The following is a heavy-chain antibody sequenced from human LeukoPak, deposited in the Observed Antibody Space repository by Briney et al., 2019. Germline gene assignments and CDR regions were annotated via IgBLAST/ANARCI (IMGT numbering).Heavy chain of an antibody. D-gene: IGHD1-26*01. Sequence: ASVKVSCKVSGYTLTELSMHWVRQAPGKGLEWMGGFDPEDGETIYAQKFQGRVTMTEDTSTDTAYMELSSLRSEDTAVYYCATDSGIVGATWAFDYWGQGTLVTVSS. V-gene: IGHV1-24*01. CDR1: GYTLTELS. CDR2: FDPEDGET. CDR3: ATDSGIVGATWAFDY. J-gene: IGHJ4*02.